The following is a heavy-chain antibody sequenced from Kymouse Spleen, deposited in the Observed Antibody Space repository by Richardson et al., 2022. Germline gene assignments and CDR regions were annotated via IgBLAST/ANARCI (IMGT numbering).Heavy chain of an antibody. J-gene: IGHJ6*02. CDR3: ARESVITMVRGVIRHYGMDV. V-gene: IGHV4-34*01. Sequence: QVQLQQWGAGLLKPSETLSLTCAVYGGSFSGYYWSWIRQPPGKGLEWIGEINHSGSTNYNPSLKSRVTISVDTSKNQFSLKLSSVTAADTAVYYCARESVITMVRGVIRHYGMDVWGQGTTVTVSS. CDR1: GGSFSGYY. CDR2: INHSGST. D-gene: IGHD3-10*01.